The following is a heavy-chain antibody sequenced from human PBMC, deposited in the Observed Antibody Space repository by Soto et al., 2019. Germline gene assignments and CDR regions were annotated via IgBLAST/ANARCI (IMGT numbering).Heavy chain of an antibody. D-gene: IGHD3-10*01. CDR1: GFPFNSYS. Sequence: PGGSMRLSCVVSGFPFNSYSMDWVRQAPGKGLEWVSYITSGSSTIHYADSVKGRFTISRGNAKNSVFLQMNSLRVEDTAVYYCVRDAGSLGYWGQGTLVTVSS. CDR2: ITSGSSTI. CDR3: VRDAGSLGY. J-gene: IGHJ4*02. V-gene: IGHV3-48*01.